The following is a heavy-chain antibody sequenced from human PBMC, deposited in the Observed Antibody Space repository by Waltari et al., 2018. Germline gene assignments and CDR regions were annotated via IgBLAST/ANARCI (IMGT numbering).Heavy chain of an antibody. CDR3: AKDQKGIDY. CDR1: GFTFSSYA. Sequence: EVQLVESGGGLLQPGGSLRLSCSAAGFTFSSYAMNGVRQAPGKGLEWLSYISSSSDTIYYADSVKGRFTVSRDNAKNSLYLQMNSLRAEDTAVYYCAKDQKGIDYWGQGTLVTVSS. J-gene: IGHJ4*02. V-gene: IGHV3-48*04. CDR2: ISSSSDTI. D-gene: IGHD3-10*01.